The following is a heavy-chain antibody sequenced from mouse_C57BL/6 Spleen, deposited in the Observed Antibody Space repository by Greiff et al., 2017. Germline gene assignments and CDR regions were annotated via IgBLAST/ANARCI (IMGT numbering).Heavy chain of an antibody. Sequence: EVKLMESGVGLVQPKGSLKLSCAASGFSFNTYAMNWVRQAPGKGLEWVARIRSKSNNYATYYADSVKDRFTISRDDSESMLYLQMNNLKTEDTAMYYCVRIYYGNLYAMDYWGQGTSVTVSS. CDR3: VRIYYGNLYAMDY. D-gene: IGHD2-1*01. J-gene: IGHJ4*01. CDR1: GFSFNTYA. CDR2: IRSKSNNYAT. V-gene: IGHV10-1*01.